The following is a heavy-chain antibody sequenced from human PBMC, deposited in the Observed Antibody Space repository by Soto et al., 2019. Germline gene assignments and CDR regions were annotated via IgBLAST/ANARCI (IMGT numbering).Heavy chain of an antibody. CDR3: AREYYDSSGYYESSGFEP. CDR1: GGSISSYY. V-gene: IGHV4-4*07. D-gene: IGHD3-22*01. J-gene: IGHJ5*02. Sequence: PETLSLNCTVSGGSISSYYWSWIRQPAGKGLEWIGRIYTSGGTNYNPSLKSRVTMSVDTSKNQFSLKLSSVTAADTAVDYCAREYYDSSGYYESSGFEPWGQGTLVTVSS. CDR2: IYTSGGT.